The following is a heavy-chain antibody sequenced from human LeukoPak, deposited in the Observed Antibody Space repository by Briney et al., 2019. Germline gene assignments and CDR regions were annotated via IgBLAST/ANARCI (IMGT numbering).Heavy chain of an antibody. D-gene: IGHD5-18*01. V-gene: IGHV1-2*02. CDR1: GSTLTGYY. Sequence: ASVKVSCKASGSTLTGYYMHWVRQAPGQGLEWMGWINPNSGGTNYAQKFQGRVTMTSDTSISTAYMELSRLRSDDTAVYYCAIGADTAMVPDDYWGQGTLVTVSS. J-gene: IGHJ4*02. CDR3: AIGADTAMVPDDY. CDR2: INPNSGGT.